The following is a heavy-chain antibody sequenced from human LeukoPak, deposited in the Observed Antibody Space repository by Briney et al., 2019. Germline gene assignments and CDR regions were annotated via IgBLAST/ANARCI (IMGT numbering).Heavy chain of an antibody. D-gene: IGHD3-22*01. CDR3: AKVNPYYYDSSGYTDY. CDR2: ISGSGGST. Sequence: GGSLRLSCAASGFTFSSYAMSWVRQAPGKGLEWVSAISGSGGSTYYADSVKGRFTISRDNSKNTLYLQMNRLRAEDTAVYYCAKVNPYYYDSSGYTDYWGQGTLVTVSS. CDR1: GFTFSSYA. J-gene: IGHJ4*02. V-gene: IGHV3-23*01.